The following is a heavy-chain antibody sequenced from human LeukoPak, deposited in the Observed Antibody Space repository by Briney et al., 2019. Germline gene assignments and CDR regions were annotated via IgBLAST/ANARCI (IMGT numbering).Heavy chain of an antibody. Sequence: PGGSLRLSCAASGFTFLDYAMHWVRQVPGKGLEWVSGINWNSGTIGYADSVKGRFTISRDNAKNSLYLQMNSLRAEDTALYYCAKEYCSGGSCYGVFDYWGQGTLVTVSS. V-gene: IGHV3-9*01. J-gene: IGHJ4*02. CDR2: INWNSGTI. CDR1: GFTFLDYA. CDR3: AKEYCSGGSCYGVFDY. D-gene: IGHD2-15*01.